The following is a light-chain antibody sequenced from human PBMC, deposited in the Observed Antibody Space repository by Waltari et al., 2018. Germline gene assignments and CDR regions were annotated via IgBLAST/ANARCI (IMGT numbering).Light chain of an antibody. CDR3: SALDHRLITV. J-gene: IGLJ7*01. CDR1: GSNSGAVYY. CDR2: ANS. V-gene: IGLV1-40*01. Sequence: QSVLTQPPSASGAPGQTVTITCTGTGSNSGAVYYVSGYCQIPGTARKLLTYANSTRRSAFSFRFSGSNSGPSSSLTITGLQSEDEADYSCSALDHRLITVFGGRTRLTVL.